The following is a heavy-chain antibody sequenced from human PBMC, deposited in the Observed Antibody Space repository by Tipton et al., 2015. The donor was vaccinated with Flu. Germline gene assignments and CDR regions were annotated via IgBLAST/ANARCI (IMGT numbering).Heavy chain of an antibody. D-gene: IGHD6-13*01. V-gene: IGHV1-69*06. Sequence: QSGPEVKKPGSSVKVSCKASGGTFSSYAIGWVRQAPGQGLEWMGGIIPIFGTANYAQKFQGRVTITADKSTSTAYMELSSLRSEDTAVYYCASSIAAARRGDAFDIWGQGTMVTVSS. CDR1: GGTFSSYA. CDR2: IIPIFGTA. J-gene: IGHJ3*02. CDR3: ASSIAAARRGDAFDI.